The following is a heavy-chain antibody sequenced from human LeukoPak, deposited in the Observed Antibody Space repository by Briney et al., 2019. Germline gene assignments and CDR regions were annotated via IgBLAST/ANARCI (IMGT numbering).Heavy chain of an antibody. V-gene: IGHV4-38-2*02. CDR3: ARLLLDAFDI. CDR1: GYSISSGYY. J-gene: IGHJ3*02. D-gene: IGHD2-15*01. CDR2: IYHSGST. Sequence: SETLSLTCTVSGYSISSGYYWGWIRQPPGKGLEWIGSIYHSGSTYYNPSLKSRVTISVDTSKNQFSLKLSSVTAADTAVYYCARLLLDAFDIWGQGTMVTVSS.